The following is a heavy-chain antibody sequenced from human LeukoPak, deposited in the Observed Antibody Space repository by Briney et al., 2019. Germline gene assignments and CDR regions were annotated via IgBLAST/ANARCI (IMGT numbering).Heavy chain of an antibody. Sequence: GSLRLSCAASGFTFSSYEMNWVRQAPGRGPQWVSYISSSGDTLYYADSVKGRFTTSRDNAKSSLYLQMNSLRAAHTAIYYCARDVRKSGYGDYRGQGTLVTVSS. D-gene: IGHD5-12*01. CDR1: GFTFSSYE. CDR2: ISSSGDTL. V-gene: IGHV3-48*03. J-gene: IGHJ4*02. CDR3: ARDVRKSGYGDY.